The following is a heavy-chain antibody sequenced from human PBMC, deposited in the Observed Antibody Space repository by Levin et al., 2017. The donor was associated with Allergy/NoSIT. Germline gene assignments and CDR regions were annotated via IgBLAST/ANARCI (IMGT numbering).Heavy chain of an antibody. CDR3: ARAPYYYDSSGYINQIDAFDI. CDR1: GGSFSGYY. V-gene: IGHV4-34*01. Sequence: PSETLSLTCAVYGGSFSGYYWSWIRQPPGKGLEWIGEINHSGSTNYNPSLKSRVTISVDTSKNQFSLKLSSVTAADTAVYYCARAPYYYDSSGYINQIDAFDIWGQGTMVTVSS. D-gene: IGHD3-22*01. J-gene: IGHJ3*02. CDR2: INHSGST.